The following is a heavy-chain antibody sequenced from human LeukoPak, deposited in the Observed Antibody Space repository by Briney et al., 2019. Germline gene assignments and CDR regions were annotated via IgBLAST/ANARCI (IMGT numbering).Heavy chain of an antibody. V-gene: IGHV3-30*18. Sequence: GRSLRLSCAASGFTFSSYGMHWVRQAPGKGLEWVAVISYYADSVKGRFTISRDNSKNTLYLQMNSLRAEDTAVYYCAKIQLKGVGATIFDYWGQGTLVTVSS. CDR2: IS. CDR1: GFTFSSYG. D-gene: IGHD1-26*01. J-gene: IGHJ4*02. CDR3: AKIQLKGVGATIFDY.